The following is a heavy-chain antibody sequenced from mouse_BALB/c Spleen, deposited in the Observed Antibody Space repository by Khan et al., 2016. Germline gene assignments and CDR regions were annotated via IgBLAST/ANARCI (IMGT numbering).Heavy chain of an antibody. Sequence: EVQLQESGPGLVKPSQSLSLTCTVTGYSITSDYAWNWIRQFPGNKLEWMGYITYSGNTVYNPSLKSRISITRDTSKNQFFLQLNSVNTEDTATYYCARSPYSHGSDLNWYFDVWAAGTTVTVSS. V-gene: IGHV3-2*02. CDR3: ARSPYSHGSDLNWYFDV. D-gene: IGHD1-1*01. J-gene: IGHJ1*01. CDR1: GYSITSDYA. CDR2: ITYSGNT.